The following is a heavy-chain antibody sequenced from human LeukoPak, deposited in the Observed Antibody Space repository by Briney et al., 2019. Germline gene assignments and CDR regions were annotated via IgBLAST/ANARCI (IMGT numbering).Heavy chain of an antibody. D-gene: IGHD3-22*01. CDR1: RGTFDSYG. V-gene: IGHV1-69*05. Sequence: ASAKVSCKAPRGTFDSYGISWVRQAPGQGLEWMGGVMAIFGGVKYGQKFQGRATITTDASTSTAYMGLSSLTSEDTGIYYCARGELGDRSGFSFFDYWGQGTLVTVSS. CDR3: ARGELGDRSGFSFFDY. CDR2: VMAIFGGV. J-gene: IGHJ4*02.